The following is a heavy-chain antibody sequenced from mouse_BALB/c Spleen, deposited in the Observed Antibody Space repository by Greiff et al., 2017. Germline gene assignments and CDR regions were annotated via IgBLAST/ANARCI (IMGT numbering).Heavy chain of an antibody. V-gene: IGHV5-12-1*01. Sequence: EVQGVESGGGLAKPGGSLKLSCAASGFAFSSYDMSWVRQTPEKRLEWVAYVSSGGGSTYYPDTVKGRFTISRDNAKNTLYLQMSSLKSEDTAMYYCARHELRREWFAYWGQGTLVTVSA. CDR3: ARHELRREWFAY. CDR1: GFAFSSYD. J-gene: IGHJ3*01. CDR2: VSSGGGST. D-gene: IGHD2-12*01.